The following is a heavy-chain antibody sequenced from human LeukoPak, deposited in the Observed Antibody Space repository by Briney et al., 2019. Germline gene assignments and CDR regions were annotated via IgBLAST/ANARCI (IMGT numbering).Heavy chain of an antibody. J-gene: IGHJ4*02. CDR1: GFTFSSYS. CDR2: ISSSSSTI. CDR3: ARDLFLQQLVLKGFFDY. D-gene: IGHD6-13*01. Sequence: PGGSLRLSCAASGFTFSSYSMNWVRQAPGKGLEWVSYISSSSSTIYYADSVKGRFTISRDNAKNSLYLQMNSLRAEDTAVYYCARDLFLQQLVLKGFFDYWGQGTLVTVSS. V-gene: IGHV3-48*01.